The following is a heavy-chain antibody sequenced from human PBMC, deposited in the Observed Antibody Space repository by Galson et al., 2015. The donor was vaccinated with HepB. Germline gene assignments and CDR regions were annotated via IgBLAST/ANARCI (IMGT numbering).Heavy chain of an antibody. V-gene: IGHV3-30*03. CDR1: GFTFNKFG. Sequence: SLRLSCATSGFTFNKFGVHWVRQPPGKGLQWVALIAYDGTNKYYADSVKGRFTVSRDNSQDTVYLHMNSVRPEDTALYYCARGVDRRDSDVAYGGLNYYGNSFDSWGQGALVTVTS. CDR2: IAYDGTNK. CDR3: ARGVDRRDSDVAYGGLNYYGNSFDS. D-gene: IGHD1-26*01. J-gene: IGHJ4*02.